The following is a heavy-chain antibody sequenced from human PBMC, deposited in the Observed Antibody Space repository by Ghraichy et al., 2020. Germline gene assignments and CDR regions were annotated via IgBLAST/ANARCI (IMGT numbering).Heavy chain of an antibody. J-gene: IGHJ4*02. CDR2: ISDSGSAT. D-gene: IGHD3-16*01. Sequence: GGSLRLSCAAPLFTFGMSWVRQPPGKGLEWVSSISDSGSATQYADSVKGRFIISRDNSRNTLFLQMNSLRIEDTAVYYCAKNSHSMGGYFDSWGQGALVTVSS. CDR3: AKNSHSMGGYFDS. CDR1: LFTFG. V-gene: IGHV3-23*01.